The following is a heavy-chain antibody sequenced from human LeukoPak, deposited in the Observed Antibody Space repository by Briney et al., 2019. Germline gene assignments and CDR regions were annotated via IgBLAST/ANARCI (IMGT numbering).Heavy chain of an antibody. CDR1: GYSISSGYY. D-gene: IGHD6-13*01. J-gene: IGHJ4*02. Sequence: SETLSLTCTVSGYSISSGYYWGWIRQPPRKGLEWIESMYHSGSTYYNPSLKSRVTMSVDTSKNQFSLKLSSVTAADTAVYYCARGRGQQLGNFDYWGQGTLVTVSS. V-gene: IGHV4-38-2*02. CDR3: ARGRGQQLGNFDY. CDR2: MYHSGST.